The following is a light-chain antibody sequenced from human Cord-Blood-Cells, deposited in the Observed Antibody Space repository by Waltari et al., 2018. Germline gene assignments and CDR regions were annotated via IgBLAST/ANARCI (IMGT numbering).Light chain of an antibody. Sequence: SSELTQDPAVSVALGQTVRITCQGDSLRSYYASWYQQKPGQAPLLVIYGKNNRPSGVPHRFSGSSSGNTASLTITGAQAEDEADYYCNSRDSSGNHYVFGTGTKVTVL. J-gene: IGLJ1*01. CDR1: SLRSYY. CDR3: NSRDSSGNHYV. V-gene: IGLV3-19*01. CDR2: GKN.